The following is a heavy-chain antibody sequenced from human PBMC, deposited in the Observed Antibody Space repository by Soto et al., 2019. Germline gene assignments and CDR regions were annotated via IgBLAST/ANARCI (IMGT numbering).Heavy chain of an antibody. CDR2: SRNKAHGYTT. Sequence: EVQLVESGGGLVQPGGSLRLSCEASGFTFSDDHLDWVRQAPGKGLEWVGRSRNKAHGYTTEYAASVKGRFTISRDDSKSSLFLDMNSLKTEDTAVYWCRAFRASLGTDYWGQGTLVTVSS. V-gene: IGHV3-72*01. D-gene: IGHD6-13*01. CDR3: RAFRASLGTDY. CDR1: GFTFSDDH. J-gene: IGHJ4*02.